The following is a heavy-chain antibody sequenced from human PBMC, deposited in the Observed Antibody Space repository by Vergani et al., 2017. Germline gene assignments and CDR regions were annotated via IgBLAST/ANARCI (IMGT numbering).Heavy chain of an antibody. D-gene: IGHD2-2*01. CDR2: INHSGST. CDR3: RSGYCSSTSCPVWDY. V-gene: IGHV4-34*01. Sequence: QVQLQQWGAGLLKPSETLSLTCAVYGGSFSGYYWSWIRQPPGKGLEWIGEINHSGSTNYNPSLKSRVTISVDTSKNQFCLKLSSVTAADTAVYYCRSGYCSSTSCPVWDYWGQGTLVTVSS. CDR1: GGSFSGYY. J-gene: IGHJ4*02.